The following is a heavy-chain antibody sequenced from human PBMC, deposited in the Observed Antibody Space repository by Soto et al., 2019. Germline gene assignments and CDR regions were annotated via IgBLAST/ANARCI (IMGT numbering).Heavy chain of an antibody. CDR1: GYTFTDYF. V-gene: IGHV1-2*02. CDR2: INPKSGGT. CDR3: AGNWNDGDDYFAN. D-gene: IGHD1-1*01. J-gene: IGHJ4*02. Sequence: VQLAQSGAEVKKPGASVKVSCRASGYTFTDYFIQWVRQAPGQGFEWMGWINPKSGGTSYAQKFQGRVTMTRDTSINTVYMELRRLRSDDTPVYYCAGNWNDGDDYFANWGQGTLVTVSS.